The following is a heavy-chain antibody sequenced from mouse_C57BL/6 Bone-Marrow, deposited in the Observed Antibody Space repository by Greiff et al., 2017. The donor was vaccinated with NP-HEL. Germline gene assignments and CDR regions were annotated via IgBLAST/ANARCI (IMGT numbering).Heavy chain of an antibody. CDR3: ARRVGAAWFAY. CDR1: GYTFTDYS. J-gene: IGHJ3*01. Sequence: EVQLQQSGPELVKPGASVKIPCKASGYTFTDYSMDWVKQSPGQSLEWIGDINPNSGSTIYNQKFKGKATLTVDKSSSTAYMQLRSLTSEDTAVYDCARRVGAAWFAYGGQGTRVTVSA. D-gene: IGHD1-3*01. V-gene: IGHV1-18*01. CDR2: INPNSGST.